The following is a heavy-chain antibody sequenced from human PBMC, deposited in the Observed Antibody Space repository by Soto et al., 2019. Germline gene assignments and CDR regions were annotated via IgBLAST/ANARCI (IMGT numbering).Heavy chain of an antibody. Sequence: QVRLQEWGPGLVKPSQTLSLKCSVSGGSITTGGRYWSWIRQLPGKGLEWIGDIYYSGNTYYNASLKSRVTISVEAAKNQFSLKRYSVTAADTAVYYCAQALVFTGGDGFDIWGQGRLVTVSS. CDR2: IYYSGNT. CDR1: GGSITTGGRY. V-gene: IGHV4-31*02. J-gene: IGHJ3*02. CDR3: AQALVFTGGDGFDI. D-gene: IGHD1-1*01.